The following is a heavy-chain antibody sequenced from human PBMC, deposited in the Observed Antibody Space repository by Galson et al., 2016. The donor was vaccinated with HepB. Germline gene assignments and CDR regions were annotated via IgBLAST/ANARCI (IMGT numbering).Heavy chain of an antibody. D-gene: IGHD6-13*01. J-gene: IGHJ6*03. CDR2: VSSSSSEI. Sequence: SLRLSCAASGFTFSYYSMNWVRQAPGKGLEWVSSVSSSSSEIYYADSAKGRFTISRDNAKNSLYLQMNSLRAEDTAVYYCARDLIAAAGRTFYYYYYYMDVWGKGTTVTVSS. CDR1: GFTFSYYS. V-gene: IGHV3-21*01. CDR3: ARDLIAAAGRTFYYYYYYMDV.